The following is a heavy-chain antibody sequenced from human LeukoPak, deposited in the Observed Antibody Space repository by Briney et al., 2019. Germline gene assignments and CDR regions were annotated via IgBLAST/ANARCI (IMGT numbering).Heavy chain of an antibody. Sequence: TGGSLRLSCTASGFSFSGHWMHWARQLPGKGLVWVSRISPTGSTTSYADSVKGRFIVSRDNAKNTLYLQVNNLRAEDTAVYYCARGPNSNWSGLDFWGQGTLLTVSS. CDR1: GFSFSGHW. CDR2: ISPTGSTT. D-gene: IGHD6-6*01. V-gene: IGHV3-74*01. CDR3: ARGPNSNWSGLDF. J-gene: IGHJ4*02.